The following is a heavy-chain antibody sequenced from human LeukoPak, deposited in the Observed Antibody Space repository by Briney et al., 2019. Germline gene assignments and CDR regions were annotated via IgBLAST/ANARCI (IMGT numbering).Heavy chain of an antibody. CDR2: LYYGATN. CDR1: GASITAGGFY. D-gene: IGHD3-10*01. CDR3: ARRSHSLSGSPY. V-gene: IGHV4-39*01. J-gene: IGHJ4*02. Sequence: PSETLSLTCTVSGASITAGGFYWAWIRRPPGKGLEWIGSLYYGATNYYNPSLKSRVTVSGDTSKNQFSLELASVTAADTAVYYCARRSHSLSGSPYWGQGAQVTVSS.